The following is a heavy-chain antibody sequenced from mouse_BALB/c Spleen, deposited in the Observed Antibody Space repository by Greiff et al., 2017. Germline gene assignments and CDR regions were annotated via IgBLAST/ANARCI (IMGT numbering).Heavy chain of an antibody. D-gene: IGHD4-1*01. CDR2: IDPANGNT. CDR3: ARSYWYYFDY. CDR1: GFNIKDTY. Sequence: EVQLQESGAEPVKPGASVKLSCTASGFNIKDTYMHWVKQRPEQGLEWIGRIDPANGNTKYDPKFQGKATITADTSSNTAYLQLSSLTSEDTAVYYCARSYWYYFDYWGQGTTVTVSS. V-gene: IGHV14-3*02. J-gene: IGHJ2*01.